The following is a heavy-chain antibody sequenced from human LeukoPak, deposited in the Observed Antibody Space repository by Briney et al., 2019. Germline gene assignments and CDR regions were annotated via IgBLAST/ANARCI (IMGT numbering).Heavy chain of an antibody. CDR1: GGTFSSYA. D-gene: IGHD6-19*01. CDR2: IIPIFGTA. Sequence: ASVKVSCKASGGTFSSYAISWVRQAPGQGLEWMGGIIPIFGTANYAQKFQGRVTITADESTSTAHMELSSLRSEDTAVYYCARSALYSSGWYRRDYYYYMDVWGKGTTVTISS. CDR3: ARSALYSSGWYRRDYYYYMDV. J-gene: IGHJ6*03. V-gene: IGHV1-69*13.